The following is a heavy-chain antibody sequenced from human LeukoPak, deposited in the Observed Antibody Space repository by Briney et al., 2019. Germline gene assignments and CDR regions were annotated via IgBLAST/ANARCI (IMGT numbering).Heavy chain of an antibody. CDR2: IGAYNGDT. Sequence: ASVKVSCKPSGYTFTSFGISWVRHAPGQGLVWMGWIGAYNGDTNYAQKFQGRVTMTTDTSTSTAYMDLRSLRSDDTAVYYCTRDHCRGDNCPSFDYWGQGTLVTVSA. J-gene: IGHJ4*02. CDR3: TRDHCRGDNCPSFDY. CDR1: GYTFTSFG. V-gene: IGHV1-18*04. D-gene: IGHD2-15*01.